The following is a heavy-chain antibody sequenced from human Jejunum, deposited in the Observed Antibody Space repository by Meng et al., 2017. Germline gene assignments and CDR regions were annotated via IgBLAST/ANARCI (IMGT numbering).Heavy chain of an antibody. V-gene: IGHV1-2*06. D-gene: IGHD4-17*01. CDR2: INPYTGVT. Sequence: ASVKVSCKASGYTFIGYQMHWVRQAPGQGLEWLGRINPYTGVTNYAQKFQGRVTITRDTSISTAYMELSRLTSDDTAVYYCARVWDYGDYAPRHPDYWGQGTLVTVSS. CDR1: GYTFIGYQ. J-gene: IGHJ4*02. CDR3: ARVWDYGDYAPRHPDY.